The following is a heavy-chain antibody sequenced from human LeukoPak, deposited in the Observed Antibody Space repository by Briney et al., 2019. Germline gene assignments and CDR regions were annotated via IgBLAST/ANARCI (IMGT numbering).Heavy chain of an antibody. J-gene: IGHJ4*02. CDR3: AKDSRSVVAATD. D-gene: IGHD2-15*01. Sequence: GGSLRLSCAASGFTFSGYAMSWVRQATGKGLEWVSSTSRSGEITFYADSVKGRFTISRDNSKNTLYLQMNSLRAEDTAVYYCAKDSRSVVAATDWGQGTLVTVSS. CDR1: GFTFSGYA. V-gene: IGHV3-23*01. CDR2: TSRSGEIT.